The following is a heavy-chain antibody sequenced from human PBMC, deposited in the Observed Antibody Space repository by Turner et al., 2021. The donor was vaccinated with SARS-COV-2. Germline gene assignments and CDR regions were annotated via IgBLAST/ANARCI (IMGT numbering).Heavy chain of an antibody. CDR1: GYTFTGYY. CDR3: ATGYAYCGGDCSIDY. CDR2: FDPEDGET. Sequence: QVQLVQSGAEVKKPGASVKVSCKASGYTFTGYYMHWVRQAPGQGLEWMGGFDPEDGETIYAQKFQGRVTMTEDTSTDTAYMELSSLRSEDTAVYYCATGYAYCGGDCSIDYWGQGTLVTVSS. J-gene: IGHJ4*02. D-gene: IGHD2-21*02. V-gene: IGHV1-24*01.